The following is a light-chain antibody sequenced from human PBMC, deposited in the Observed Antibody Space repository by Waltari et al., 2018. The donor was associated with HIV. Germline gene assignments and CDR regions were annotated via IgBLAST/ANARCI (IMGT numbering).Light chain of an antibody. CDR1: FGSVPSGNY. CDR2: SSK. V-gene: IGLV8-61*01. J-gene: IGLJ3*02. CDR3: SLYLDSGVSV. Sequence: TCGLTFGSVPSGNYPSWYQQTTGQPPRALIYSSKTRSSGVPDRSSGSILGDKAALTITGAQADDESDYYCSLYLDSGVSVFGGGTRLSV.